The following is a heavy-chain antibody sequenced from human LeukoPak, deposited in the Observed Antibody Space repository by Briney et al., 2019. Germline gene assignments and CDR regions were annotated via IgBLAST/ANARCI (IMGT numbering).Heavy chain of an antibody. V-gene: IGHV3-7*03. D-gene: IGHD3-22*01. CDR2: IKQDGSEK. CDR1: GFTFSSYW. J-gene: IGHJ1*01. Sequence: GGSLRLSRAASGFTFSSYWMSWVRQAPGKGLEWVANIKQDGSEKYYVDSVKGRFTISRDNAKNSLYLQMNSLRAEDTAVYYCARRSDYYITEFFQHWGQGTLVTVSS. CDR3: ARRSDYYITEFFQH.